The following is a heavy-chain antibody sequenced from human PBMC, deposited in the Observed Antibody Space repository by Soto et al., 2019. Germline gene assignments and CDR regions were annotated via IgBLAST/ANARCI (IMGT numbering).Heavy chain of an antibody. V-gene: IGHV3-9*01. CDR3: GKDERINWYSGHFRH. CDR2: INWNSGSI. CDR1: GFTFDDYA. Sequence: EVQLVESGGGLVQPGRSLRLSCAASGFTFDDYAMHWVRQVPGKGLEWVSGINWNSGSIGYAYSVKGRFAISRDNAKNSLHLQRNSLRAEDTAFYYCGKDERINWYSGHFRHWYQGTLVTVS. J-gene: IGHJ1*01. D-gene: IGHD1-26*01.